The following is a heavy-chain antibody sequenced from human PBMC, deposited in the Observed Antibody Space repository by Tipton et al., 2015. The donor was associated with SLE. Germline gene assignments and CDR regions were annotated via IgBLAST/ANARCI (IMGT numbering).Heavy chain of an antibody. V-gene: IGHV4-31*03. J-gene: IGHJ6*02. CDR1: GGSIRSGGYF. CDR3: ARDDVLLWFRGMDV. CDR2: SYYSGNT. Sequence: TLSLTCTVSGGSIRSGGYFWNWIRQHPGKGLEWIGYSYYSGNTYYNPPLKSRVTISVDTSKNQLSLKLSSVTAADTAVHYCARDDVLLWFRGMDVWGQGTTVTVSS. D-gene: IGHD3-10*01.